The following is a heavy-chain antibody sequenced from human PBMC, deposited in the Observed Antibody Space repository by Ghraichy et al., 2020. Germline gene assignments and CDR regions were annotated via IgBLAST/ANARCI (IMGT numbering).Heavy chain of an antibody. CDR2: ISPGDSNT. CDR3: ARRSDSYSYFDY. D-gene: IGHD5-18*01. Sequence: GESLNISCKGSGYSFANNWIGWVRQMPGKGLEWMGIISPGDSNTRFSPSFQGQVTISADKSISTAYLQWSSLKASDTAMYFCARRSDSYSYFDYWGQGTLVTVSS. J-gene: IGHJ4*02. CDR1: GYSFANNW. V-gene: IGHV5-51*01.